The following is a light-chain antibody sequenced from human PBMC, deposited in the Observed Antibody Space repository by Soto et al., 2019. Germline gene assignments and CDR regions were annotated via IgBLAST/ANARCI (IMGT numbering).Light chain of an antibody. V-gene: IGKV1-39*01. CDR3: QQSYRTPPYT. CDR1: QSIGGF. Sequence: DIQMTQSPSSLSVSVGDRVTITCRASQSIGGFLNWYQQKPGKAPKLLIYATSSLQSGVPSRFSGSGSGTDFTLTISSLQPEDFAIYYCQQSYRTPPYTFGQGTKLEIK. CDR2: ATS. J-gene: IGKJ2*01.